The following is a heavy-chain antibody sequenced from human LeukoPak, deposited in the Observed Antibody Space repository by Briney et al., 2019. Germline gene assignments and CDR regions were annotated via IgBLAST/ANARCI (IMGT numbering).Heavy chain of an antibody. Sequence: SETLSLTCTVSGGSISSYYWSWIRQPPGKGLKWIGYIYYSGSTSYSPSLRSRVTISVDTSKNQFSLKLSSVTAADTAVYYCARGEWLVLGAFDVWGQGTMVTVSS. CDR3: ARGEWLVLGAFDV. D-gene: IGHD6-19*01. CDR1: GGSISSYY. J-gene: IGHJ3*01. CDR2: IYYSGST. V-gene: IGHV4-59*08.